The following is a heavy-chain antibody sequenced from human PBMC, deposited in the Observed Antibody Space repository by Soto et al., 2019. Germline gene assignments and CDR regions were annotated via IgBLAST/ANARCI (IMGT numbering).Heavy chain of an antibody. J-gene: IGHJ4*02. CDR3: ARERDSLLAASYYFDH. CDR2: IKPNGDT. V-gene: IGHV4-34*01. Sequence: QVQLQQWGAGLLKPSETLSLTCAVSGGTLNGNFWGWIRQPPGKRLEWIGEIKPNGDTNYNSSLKSRVTISVDTSKNQSSLKLTSVTAADTAVYYCARERDSLLAASYYFDHWGQGTVVTVSS. D-gene: IGHD5-12*01. CDR1: GGTLNGNF.